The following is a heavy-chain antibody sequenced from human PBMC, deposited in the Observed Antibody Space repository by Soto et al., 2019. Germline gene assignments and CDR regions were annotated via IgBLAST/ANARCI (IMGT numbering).Heavy chain of an antibody. CDR3: AKVYDFWSGYWPGGPFDP. CDR2: ISGSGGST. Sequence: GGSLRLSCAASGFTFSSYAMSWVRQAPGKGLKWVSAISGSGGSTCYADSVKGRFTISRDNSKNTLYLQMNSLRAEDTAVYYYAKVYDFWSGYWPGGPFDPWGQGTQVTVSS. V-gene: IGHV3-23*01. CDR1: GFTFSSYA. J-gene: IGHJ5*02. D-gene: IGHD3-3*01.